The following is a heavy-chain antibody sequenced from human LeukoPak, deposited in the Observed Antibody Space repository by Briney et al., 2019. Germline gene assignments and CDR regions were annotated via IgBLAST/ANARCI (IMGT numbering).Heavy chain of an antibody. CDR1: GGFISSSRYY. CDR3: ARRGPHYAQFDL. CDR2: IYYSGGT. J-gene: IGHJ5*02. V-gene: IGHV4-39*01. Sequence: PSETLSLTCTVSGGFISSSRYYWGWIRQPPGKGLEWIATIYYSGGTYYNPSLKSRVTISVDTSKNQFSLNLNSVTAADTAVYYCARRGPHYAQFDLWGQGTLVTVSS. D-gene: IGHD4-17*01.